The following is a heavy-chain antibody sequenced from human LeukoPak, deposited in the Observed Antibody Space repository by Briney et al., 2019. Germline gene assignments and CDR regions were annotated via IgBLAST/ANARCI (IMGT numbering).Heavy chain of an antibody. CDR2: ISYDGSNK. J-gene: IGHJ4*02. Sequence: GGSLRLSCAASGFTLSSYGMHWVRQAPGKGLEWVAVISYDGSNKYYADSVKGRFTISRDNSKNTLYLQMNSLRAEDTAVYYCAKDSCYYDSSGYFDYWGQGTLVTVSS. CDR3: AKDSCYYDSSGYFDY. D-gene: IGHD3-22*01. CDR1: GFTLSSYG. V-gene: IGHV3-30*18.